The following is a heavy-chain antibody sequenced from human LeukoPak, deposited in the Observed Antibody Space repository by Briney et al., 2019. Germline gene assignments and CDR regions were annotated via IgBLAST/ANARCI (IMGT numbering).Heavy chain of an antibody. V-gene: IGHV4-34*01. D-gene: IGHD6-19*01. CDR3: ARASGYSSGWYLGNWFDP. J-gene: IGHJ5*02. CDR1: GGSLSGYY. Sequence: SETLSLTCAVYGGSLSGYYWSWIRQPPGKGLEWIGEINHSGSTNYNPSLKSRVTISVDTSKNQFSLKLSSVTAADTAVYYCARASGYSSGWYLGNWFDPWGQGTLVTVSS. CDR2: INHSGST.